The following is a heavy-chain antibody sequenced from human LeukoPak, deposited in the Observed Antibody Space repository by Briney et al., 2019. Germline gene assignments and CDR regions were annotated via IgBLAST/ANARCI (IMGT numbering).Heavy chain of an antibody. CDR3: AIYVWGSYRFDY. V-gene: IGHV3-23*01. D-gene: IGHD3-16*02. CDR1: GGSFSGYY. CDR2: ISGSGGSA. Sequence: ETLSLTCAVYGGSFSGYYWSWIRQAPGKGLEWVSVISGSGGSAYYADSVKGRFTISRDNSKNTLYLQMTSLRAEDTAVYYCAIYVWGSYRFDYWGQGTLVTVSS. J-gene: IGHJ4*02.